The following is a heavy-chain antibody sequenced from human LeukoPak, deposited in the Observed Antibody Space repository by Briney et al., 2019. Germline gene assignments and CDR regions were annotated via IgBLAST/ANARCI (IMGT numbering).Heavy chain of an antibody. CDR3: ARHSPVGIYYFDY. CDR2: IYYSGST. CDR1: GVSISSSNSY. V-gene: IGHV4-39*01. D-gene: IGHD1-26*01. Sequence: NPSETLSLTCTVSGVSISSSNSYWGWIRQPPGKGLEWIGSIYYSGSTYYNPSLKSRVTISVDTSKNQFSLKLSSVTAADTAVYYCARHSPVGIYYFDYWGQGTLVTVSS. J-gene: IGHJ4*02.